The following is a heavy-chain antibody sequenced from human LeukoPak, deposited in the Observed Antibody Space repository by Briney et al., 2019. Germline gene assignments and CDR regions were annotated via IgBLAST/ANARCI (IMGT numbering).Heavy chain of an antibody. CDR1: GYTFTTYG. J-gene: IGHJ4*02. Sequence: ASVKVSCRASGYTFTTYGITWVRQAPGQGLEWLGWISTYNGKTNYAQKFQGRVTMTTDTSTSTAYMELRTLRSDDTAVYFCARVQVLIVSAAINYWGQGTLVTVSS. CDR3: ARVQVLIVSAAINY. V-gene: IGHV1-18*01. CDR2: ISTYNGKT. D-gene: IGHD2/OR15-2a*01.